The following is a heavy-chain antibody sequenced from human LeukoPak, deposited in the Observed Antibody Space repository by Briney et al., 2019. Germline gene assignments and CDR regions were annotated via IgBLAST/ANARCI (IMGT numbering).Heavy chain of an antibody. Sequence: SETLSLTCTVSGGSISSYYWSWARQPPGKGLEWIGYIHYSGSTNYNASLKGRVTMSVDTSKNQFSLNLSSVTAADTAVYYCARRVAVAGLNWYFDLWGRGTLVTVSS. CDR3: ARRVAVAGLNWYFDL. CDR1: GGSISSYY. J-gene: IGHJ2*01. V-gene: IGHV4-59*08. D-gene: IGHD6-19*01. CDR2: IHYSGST.